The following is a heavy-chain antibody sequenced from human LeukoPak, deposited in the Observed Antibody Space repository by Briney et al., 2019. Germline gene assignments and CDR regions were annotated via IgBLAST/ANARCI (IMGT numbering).Heavy chain of an antibody. D-gene: IGHD6-13*01. Sequence: SETLSLTCTVSGGSISSYYWSWIRQPPGKGLEWIGYIYTSGSTNYNPSLKSRVTISVDTSKNQFSLKLSSVTAADTAVYYCARNIAAAGTYYYYYMDVWGKGTMVTVSS. CDR1: GGSISSYY. CDR2: IYTSGST. J-gene: IGHJ6*03. V-gene: IGHV4-4*09. CDR3: ARNIAAAGTYYYYYMDV.